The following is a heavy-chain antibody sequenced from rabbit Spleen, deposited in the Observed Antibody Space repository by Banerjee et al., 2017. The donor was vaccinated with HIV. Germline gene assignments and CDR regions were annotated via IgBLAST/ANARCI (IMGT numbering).Heavy chain of an antibody. CDR1: GFDFSSNA. D-gene: IGHD6-1*01. Sequence: QEQLVESGGGLVKPEGSLTLTCKASGFDFSSNAMCWVRQAPGKGPEWIACIYLGDGSTYDPNWVNGRFSNSSHNAQNTLYLQLNSLTAADTATYFCVREAGYGGYGDANLWGPGTLVTVS. CDR2: IYLGDGST. V-gene: IGHV1S47*01. CDR3: VREAGYGGYGDANL. J-gene: IGHJ4*01.